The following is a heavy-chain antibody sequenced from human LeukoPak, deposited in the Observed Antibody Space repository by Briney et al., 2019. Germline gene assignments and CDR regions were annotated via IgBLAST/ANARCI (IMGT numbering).Heavy chain of an antibody. CDR3: ARRYCGGDCHSPYFDY. V-gene: IGHV3-7*01. D-gene: IGHD2-21*02. J-gene: IGHJ4*02. CDR2: RMQDGSEK. Sequence: GGSLRLSCAASGFTFSNYWMSWVRQAPGKGLEWVANRMQDGSEKYYVDSVKGRFTISRDNAKNSLYLQMNSLRAEDTAVYYCARRYCGGDCHSPYFDYWGQGTLVTVSS. CDR1: GFTFSNYW.